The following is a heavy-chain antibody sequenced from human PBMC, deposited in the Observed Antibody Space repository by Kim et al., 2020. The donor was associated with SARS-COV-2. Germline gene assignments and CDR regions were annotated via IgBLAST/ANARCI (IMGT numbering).Heavy chain of an antibody. V-gene: IGHV3-23*01. CDR2: IDGSGGMT. CDR3: LRGGWGWIWDY. D-gene: IGHD2-21*01. CDR1: GFTFFGHA. Sequence: GGSLRLSCTTSGFTFFGHAMSWVRQAPGKGLEWVSSIDGSGGMTYYVDSVKGRFSISRDESRNTLYLQMSALRADDTATYYCLRGGWGWIWDYWGQGTLVTVSS. J-gene: IGHJ4*02.